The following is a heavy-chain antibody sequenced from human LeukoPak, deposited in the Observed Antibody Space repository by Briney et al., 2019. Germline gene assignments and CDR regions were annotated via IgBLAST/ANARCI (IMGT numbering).Heavy chain of an antibody. CDR2: IHPRKGDT. V-gene: IGHV1-18*01. CDR3: ARDGDYGTGSYYRGCYDC. CDR1: GYSFGSFG. D-gene: IGHD3-10*01. Sequence: ASVKVSFKASGYSFGSFGINWVRQAPGQGLEWMGWIHPRKGDTQYAQKFQDRVTMTRDTSTRTAYMDLSSLGSDDTAVYYCARDGDYGTGSYYRGCYDCWGQGILVTVSS. J-gene: IGHJ4*02.